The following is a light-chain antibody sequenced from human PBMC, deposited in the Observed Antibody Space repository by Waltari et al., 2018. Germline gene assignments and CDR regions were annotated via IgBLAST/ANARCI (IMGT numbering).Light chain of an antibody. CDR2: ELS. J-gene: IGLJ2*01. CDR1: SSDVGRYNY. CDR3: NSYASNSNGL. V-gene: IGLV2-14*01. Sequence: QSALTQPASVSGSPGQSITIPCTGTSSDVGRYNYVSWYQQPPGKAPKLLIYELSNRPSGVPSRFSGSKSGNTASLTISGLQAADEAHYYCNSYASNSNGLFGGGTKLTIL.